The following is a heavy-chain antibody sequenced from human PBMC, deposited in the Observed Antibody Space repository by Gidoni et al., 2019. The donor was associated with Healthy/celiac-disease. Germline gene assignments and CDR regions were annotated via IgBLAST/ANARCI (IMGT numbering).Heavy chain of an antibody. Sequence: VKLVQSGAAVQKPWESLRISCKGSGYRFTSYWISWVRKMPGNGLEWTGRIDPSDYYTNYSPSFQGHVTISADKSISTAYLQWSSLKASDTAMYYCARVKTGHILVYWGQGTLVTVSS. J-gene: IGHJ4*02. V-gene: IGHV5-10-1*03. D-gene: IGHD3-9*01. CDR3: ARVKTGHILVY. CDR2: IDPSDYYT. CDR1: GYRFTSYW.